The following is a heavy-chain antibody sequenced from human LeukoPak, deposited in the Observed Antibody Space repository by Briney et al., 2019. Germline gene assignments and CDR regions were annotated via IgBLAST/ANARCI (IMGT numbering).Heavy chain of an antibody. CDR2: INHSGST. D-gene: IGHD3-22*01. Sequence: SETLSLTCAVYGGSFSGYYWSWIRQPPGKGLEWIGEINHSGSTNYNPSLKSRVTISVDTSKNQFSLKLSSVTAADTAVYFCARGPDSSGYYYFDYWGQGTLVTVSS. CDR1: GGSFSGYY. J-gene: IGHJ4*02. V-gene: IGHV4-34*01. CDR3: ARGPDSSGYYYFDY.